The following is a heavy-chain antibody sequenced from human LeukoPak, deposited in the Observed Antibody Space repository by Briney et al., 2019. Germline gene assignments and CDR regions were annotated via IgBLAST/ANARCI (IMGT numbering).Heavy chain of an antibody. J-gene: IGHJ6*02. CDR2: IYTSGST. V-gene: IGHV4-4*07. CDR1: GGSISSYY. CDR3: AITYYDFWSTKKFYGMDV. D-gene: IGHD3-3*01. Sequence: SETLPLTCTVSGGSISSYYWSWIRQPAGKGLEWIGRIYTSGSTNYNPSLKSRVTMSVDTSKNQFSLKLSSVTAADTAVYYCAITYYDFWSTKKFYGMDVWGQGTTVTVSS.